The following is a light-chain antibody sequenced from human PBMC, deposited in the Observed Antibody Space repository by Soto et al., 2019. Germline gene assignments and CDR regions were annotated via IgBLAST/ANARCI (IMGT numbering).Light chain of an antibody. CDR2: GAA. V-gene: IGKV3-20*01. J-gene: IGKJ4*02. Sequence: EIVLTQSPGTLSVSPGERATLSCRASQSVSSSFLAWYQQKPGQAPRLPIFGAASRATGIPDRFSGSGSGTDFTLTISSLEPEDFAVYYCHQYGRSPSTFGPGTRVEIK. CDR3: HQYGRSPST. CDR1: QSVSSSF.